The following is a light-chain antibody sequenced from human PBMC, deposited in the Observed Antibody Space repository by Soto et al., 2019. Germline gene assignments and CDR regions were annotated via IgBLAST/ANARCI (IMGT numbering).Light chain of an antibody. J-gene: IGLJ1*01. CDR2: WNN. V-gene: IGLV1-47*01. Sequence: QLVLTQPPSASGTPGQRVTISCSGSSSNIGSNYVYWYQQLPGTAPKLLIYWNNQRPSGFPDRSSGSKSGTPASQAISGLRAEDEADYYCAAWDDSLSGLYVFGTGTKLTVL. CDR3: AAWDDSLSGLYV. CDR1: SSNIGSNY.